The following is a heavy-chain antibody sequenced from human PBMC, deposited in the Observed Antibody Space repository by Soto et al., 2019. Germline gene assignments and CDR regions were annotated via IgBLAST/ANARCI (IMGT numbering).Heavy chain of an antibody. Sequence: SGKHSSAPSGVTLDSKAMTWVRLTPEKGVDWVSTISGSGAMPSHVDSVKGRFTVPRDNSSTTLYLQMNGLSAEDKAIYYCAKNFGYSYSYDMGDTWGQGTLVTVSS. CDR3: AKNFGYSYSYDMGDT. V-gene: IGHV3-23*01. J-gene: IGHJ5*02. CDR1: GVTLDSKA. CDR2: ISGSGAMP. D-gene: IGHD5-18*01.